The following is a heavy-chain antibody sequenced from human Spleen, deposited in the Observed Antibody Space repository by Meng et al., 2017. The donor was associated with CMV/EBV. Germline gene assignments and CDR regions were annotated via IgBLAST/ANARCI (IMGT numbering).Heavy chain of an antibody. CDR1: GFTFSSYD. CDR3: ARGSSWFGESADAFDI. V-gene: IGHV3-13*01. CDR2: IDNDGDT. Sequence: ETLSLTCAASGFTFSSYDMHWVRQAPGKGLEWVSTIDNDGDTYYSGSVKGRFTISREDVKNSLYLQMNSLRAGDTAVYYCARGSSWFGESADAFDIWGQGTMVTVSS. D-gene: IGHD3-10*01. J-gene: IGHJ3*02.